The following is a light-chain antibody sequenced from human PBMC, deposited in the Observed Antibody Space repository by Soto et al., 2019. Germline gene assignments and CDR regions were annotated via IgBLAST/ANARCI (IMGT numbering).Light chain of an antibody. Sequence: EIVLTQSPGTLSLSPGERATLSCRASQSVNSNYLAWYQQKRGQAPRLLIYGASSRATGIPDRFSGSGSGTDSTLTISSLKPEDFATYYCQHSYSTLTFGQGTRLEIK. CDR2: GAS. CDR1: QSVNSNY. J-gene: IGKJ5*01. CDR3: QHSYSTLT. V-gene: IGKV3-20*01.